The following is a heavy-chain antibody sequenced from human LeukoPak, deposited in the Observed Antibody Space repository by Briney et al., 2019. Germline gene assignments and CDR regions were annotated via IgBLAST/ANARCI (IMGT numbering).Heavy chain of an antibody. CDR3: ARDLRYCSGGSCL. V-gene: IGHV1-2*02. J-gene: IGHJ4*02. CDR2: INPNSGGT. Sequence: ASVEVSCKASGYTFTGYYMHWVRQAPGQGLEWMGWINPNSGGTNYAQKFQGRVTMTRDTSVSTAYMELSRLRSDDTAVYYCARDLRYCSGGSCLWGQGTLVTVSS. D-gene: IGHD2-15*01. CDR1: GYTFTGYY.